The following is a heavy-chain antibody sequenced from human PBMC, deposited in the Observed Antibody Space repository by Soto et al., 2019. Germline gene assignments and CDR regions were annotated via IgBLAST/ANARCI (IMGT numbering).Heavy chain of an antibody. Sequence: PGGSLRLSCAASRFTFRNYGMSWVRQGPGKGLEWVSGISPTGEQRFYVDSVKGRFFISRDNSQNTLSLEMSNLRADDMAVYYCAKRYGSGSYRDFNSYYGMDIWGQGTSVTVSS. D-gene: IGHD3-10*01. CDR1: RFTFRNYG. J-gene: IGHJ6*02. CDR2: ISPTGEQR. CDR3: AKRYGSGSYRDFNSYYGMDI. V-gene: IGHV3-23*01.